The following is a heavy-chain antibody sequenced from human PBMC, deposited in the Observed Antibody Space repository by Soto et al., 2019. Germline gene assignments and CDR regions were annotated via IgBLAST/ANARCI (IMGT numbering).Heavy chain of an antibody. Sequence: EVQVLESGGGLVQPGGSLRLSCAASGFTFTNYAMNWVRQAPGKGLEWVSAISGSGGNTYYADSVRGRFTISRDNSKNTLHLQMNSLRADDTAVYYCAKGLRFKYYSTSPIDDFDYWGHGTLVTVSS. CDR3: AKGLRFKYYSTSPIDDFDY. V-gene: IGHV3-23*01. CDR1: GFTFTNYA. J-gene: IGHJ4*01. CDR2: ISGSGGNT. D-gene: IGHD3-10*01.